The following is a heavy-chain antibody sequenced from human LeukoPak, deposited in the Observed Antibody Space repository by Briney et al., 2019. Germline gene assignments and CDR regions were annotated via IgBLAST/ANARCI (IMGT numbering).Heavy chain of an antibody. CDR1: GGSISSYY. V-gene: IGHV4-59*01. CDR3: AREWVVRGVIVVMDV. J-gene: IGHJ6*02. D-gene: IGHD3-10*01. CDR2: IYYSGST. Sequence: SETLSLTCTVSGGSISSYYWSWIRQPPGKGLEWIGYIYYSGSTNYNPSLKSRVTISVDTSKNQFSLKLSSVTAADTAVYYCAREWVVRGVIVVMDVWGQGTTVTVSS.